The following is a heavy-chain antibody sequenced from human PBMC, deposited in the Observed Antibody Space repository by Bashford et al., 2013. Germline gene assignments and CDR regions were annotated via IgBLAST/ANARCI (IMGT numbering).Heavy chain of an antibody. Sequence: SETLSLTCTVSGGSISSGGYYWSWIRQHPGKGLEWIGEINHSGSTNYNPSLKSRVTISVDTSKNQFSLKLSSVTAADTAVYYCARDDSPSGTVVDVWGRRDRRSTVSS. V-gene: IGHV4-61*08. CDR3: ARDDSPSGTVVDV. CDR1: GGSISSGGYY. D-gene: IGHD3-22*01. CDR2: INHSGST. J-gene: IGHJ6*02.